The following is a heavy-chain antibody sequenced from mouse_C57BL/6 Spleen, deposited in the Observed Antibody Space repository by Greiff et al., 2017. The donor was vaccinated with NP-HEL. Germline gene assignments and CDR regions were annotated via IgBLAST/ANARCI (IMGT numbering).Heavy chain of an antibody. J-gene: IGHJ4*01. V-gene: IGHV5-17*01. CDR1: GFTFSDYG. CDR2: ISSGSSTI. CDR3: ARRYYGSSYVYYYAMDY. Sequence: EVKLVESGGGLVKPGGSLKLSCAASGFTFSDYGMHWVRQAPEKGLEWVAYISSGSSTIYYADTVKGRFTISRDNAKNTLFLQMTSLRSEDTAMYYCARRYYGSSYVYYYAMDYWGQGTSVTVSS. D-gene: IGHD1-1*01.